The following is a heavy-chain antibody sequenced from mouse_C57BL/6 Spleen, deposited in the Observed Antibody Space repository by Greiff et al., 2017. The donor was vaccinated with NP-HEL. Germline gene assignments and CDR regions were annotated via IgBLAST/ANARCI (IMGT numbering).Heavy chain of an antibody. Sequence: QVQLQQSGAELARPGASVKLSCKASGYTFTSYGISWVKQRTGQGLEWIGEIYPRSGNTYYNEKFKGKATLTADKSSSTAYMELRSLTSEDSAVYFCASSLYGSSYDYFDYWGQGTTLTVSS. V-gene: IGHV1-81*01. J-gene: IGHJ2*01. CDR1: GYTFTSYG. D-gene: IGHD1-1*01. CDR3: ASSLYGSSYDYFDY. CDR2: IYPRSGNT.